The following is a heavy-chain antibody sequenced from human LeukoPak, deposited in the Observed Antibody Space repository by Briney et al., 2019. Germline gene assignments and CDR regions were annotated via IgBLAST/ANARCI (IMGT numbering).Heavy chain of an antibody. J-gene: IGHJ6*03. CDR1: GVTFSSYT. V-gene: IGHV3-23*01. Sequence: GGSLTLSCAVSGVTFSSYTMNWLRQAPGKGLEWVKGISSRGVSTYYPASGKGRLTISRDNSKNTLFLHIDRLGTADTAVYDCAKMPSTEIYYFYYMDVWGKGTRVSVSS. CDR2: ISSRGVST. D-gene: IGHD2-2*01. CDR3: AKMPSTEIYYFYYMDV.